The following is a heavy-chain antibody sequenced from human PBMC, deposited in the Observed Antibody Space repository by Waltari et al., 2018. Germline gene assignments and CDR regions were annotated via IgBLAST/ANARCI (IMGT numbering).Heavy chain of an antibody. CDR2: IYYSGST. V-gene: IGHV4-39*02. J-gene: IGHJ3*02. Sequence: QLQLQESGPGLVKPSETLSLTCTVSGGSISSSSYYWGWIRQPPGKGLEWIGSIYYSGSTYYNPSLKRRVTISVDTSKNQFSLKLSSVTAADTAVYYCAREGVGDIVVVPAAPKGDAVDIWGQGTMVTVSS. D-gene: IGHD2-2*01. CDR1: GGSISSSSYY. CDR3: AREGVGDIVVVPAAPKGDAVDI.